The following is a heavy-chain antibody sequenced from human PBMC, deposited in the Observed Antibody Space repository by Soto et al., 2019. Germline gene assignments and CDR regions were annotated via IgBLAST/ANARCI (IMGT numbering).Heavy chain of an antibody. CDR3: ARGLDGGGRYR. V-gene: IGHV4-31*03. CDR1: GGSISSGGYY. Sequence: QVQLQESGPGLVKPSQTLSLTCTVSGGSISSGGYYWSWIRQHPGKGLEWIGYIYYSGSTYYNPSLKRRVTIAADTAKNQFSLQLSSVTAADTAVYYCARGLDGGGRYRWGQGTLVTVSS. D-gene: IGHD3-16*01. J-gene: IGHJ4*02. CDR2: IYYSGST.